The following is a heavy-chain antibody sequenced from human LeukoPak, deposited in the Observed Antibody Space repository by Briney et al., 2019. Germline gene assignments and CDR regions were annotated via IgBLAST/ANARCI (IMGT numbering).Heavy chain of an antibody. Sequence: GGSLRLSCAASGFSFSSYSMNWVRQAPGKGLEWVAYISSSSSAIYYADSVKGRFTISRDNARTSLYLQMNSLGAEDTAVYYCAVDYGMDVWGQGTTVTVSS. CDR1: GFSFSSYS. CDR2: ISSSSSAI. J-gene: IGHJ6*02. CDR3: AVDYGMDV. V-gene: IGHV3-48*01.